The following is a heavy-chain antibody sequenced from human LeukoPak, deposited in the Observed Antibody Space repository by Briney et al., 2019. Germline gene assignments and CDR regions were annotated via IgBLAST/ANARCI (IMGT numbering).Heavy chain of an antibody. CDR2: ISSSSTI. V-gene: IGHV3-48*01. CDR1: GFTFSGYS. CDR3: ASPSIVATTLFDY. J-gene: IGHJ4*02. Sequence: PGGSLRLSCAASGFTFSGYSMNWVRQAPGKGLEWVSYISSSSTIYYADSVKGRFTISRDNAKNSLYLQMNSLRAEDTAVYYCASPSIVATTLFDYWGQGTLVTVSS. D-gene: IGHD5-12*01.